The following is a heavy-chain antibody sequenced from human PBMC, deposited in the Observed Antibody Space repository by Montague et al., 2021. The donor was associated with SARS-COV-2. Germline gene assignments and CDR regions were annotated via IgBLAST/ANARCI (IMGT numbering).Heavy chain of an antibody. D-gene: IGHD7-27*01. J-gene: IGHJ5*02. CDR2: IYYSGYT. CDR1: GGSISSSSYY. Sequence: SETLSLTCTVSGGSISSSSYYWGWIRQPPGKGLEWIGSIYYSGYTHYNPSLKSRVTISVDTSKNHFSLRLSSVTAADTAVYYCARSGNWGIFDPWGQGTPVIVSS. CDR3: ARSGNWGIFDP. V-gene: IGHV4-39*07.